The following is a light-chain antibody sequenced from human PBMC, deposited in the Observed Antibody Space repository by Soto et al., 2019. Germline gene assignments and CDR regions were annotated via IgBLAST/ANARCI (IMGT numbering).Light chain of an antibody. J-gene: IGLJ1*01. CDR1: SSDVGGYNY. CDR3: TSHTRSTTPV. Sequence: QSVLTQPASVSGSPGQSITISCTGTSSDVGGYNYVSWYQQHPGKAPKLMIYEVSNRPSGVSDRFSGSKSGNTASLTIYGVQAEDEADYYCTSHTRSTTPVFAKGTKATVL. V-gene: IGLV2-14*01. CDR2: EVS.